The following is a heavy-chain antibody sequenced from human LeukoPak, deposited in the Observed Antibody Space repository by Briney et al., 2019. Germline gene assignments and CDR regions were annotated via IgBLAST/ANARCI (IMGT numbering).Heavy chain of an antibody. J-gene: IGHJ4*02. CDR1: GYTFSSHA. CDR2: INAGNGNT. Sequence: ASVKVSCKASGYTFSSHALHWVRQAPGQRLEWMGWINAGNGNTKYSQKFQGRVTITRDTSASTAYMELSSLRSEDTAVYYCAREPENYDFWSGYYGGFDYWGQGTLVTVSS. V-gene: IGHV1-3*01. D-gene: IGHD3-3*01. CDR3: AREPENYDFWSGYYGGFDY.